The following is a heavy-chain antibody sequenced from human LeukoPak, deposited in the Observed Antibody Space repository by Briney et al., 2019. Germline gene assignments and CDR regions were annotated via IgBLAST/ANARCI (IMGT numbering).Heavy chain of an antibody. Sequence: SETLSLTCTVSGGSINNYYWSWLRQPPGKGLERIGYIYTSGTTNYNPSLKSRVTISVDTSKNQFSLKLTSVTAADTAVYYCARLAGHSGNYPNYDYWGQGSLVTVSS. CDR3: ARLAGHSGNYPNYDY. D-gene: IGHD1-26*01. J-gene: IGHJ4*02. CDR1: GGSINNYY. CDR2: IYTSGTT. V-gene: IGHV4-4*09.